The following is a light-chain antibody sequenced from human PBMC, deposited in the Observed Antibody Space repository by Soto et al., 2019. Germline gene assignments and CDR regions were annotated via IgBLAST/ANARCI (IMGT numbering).Light chain of an antibody. CDR1: QSIGTW. CDR2: DAS. J-gene: IGKJ2*01. CDR3: QQYDTYSMYT. Sequence: DIPMTQSPSTPPASVGDRVTITCRASQSIGTWLAWYQQKPGKAPKLLIYDASTLESGVPSRFSGSGSGTEFTLTISSLQPDDFATYYCQQYDTYSMYTFGPGTKLEIK. V-gene: IGKV1-5*01.